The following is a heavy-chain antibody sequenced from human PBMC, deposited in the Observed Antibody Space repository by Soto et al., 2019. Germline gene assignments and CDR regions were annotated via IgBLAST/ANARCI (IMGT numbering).Heavy chain of an antibody. V-gene: IGHV1-69*13. CDR1: GGTFSSYA. CDR3: ATPGPYDSSGYYHN. Sequence: SVKVSCKASGGTFSSYAISCVRQAPGQGLEWMGGIIPIFGTANYAQKFQGRVTITADESTSTAYMELSSLRSEDTAVYYCATPGPYDSSGYYHNWGQGTLVTVSS. D-gene: IGHD3-22*01. J-gene: IGHJ4*02. CDR2: IIPIFGTA.